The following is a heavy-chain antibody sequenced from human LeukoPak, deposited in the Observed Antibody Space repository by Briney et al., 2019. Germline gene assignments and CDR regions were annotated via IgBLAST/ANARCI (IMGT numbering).Heavy chain of an antibody. CDR1: GDSVSSNKAA. J-gene: IGHJ4*02. Sequence: SQTLSLTCTISGDSVSSNKAAWNWIRQSPSRGLEWLGRTYYDSQWYRDYAVSVKSRMTVNPDTSKNQFSLHLNSVTPEDTAVYYCARNYYGSGSYYTPDSWGPGTLVTVSS. CDR3: ARNYYGSGSYYTPDS. CDR2: TYYDSQWYR. D-gene: IGHD3-10*01. V-gene: IGHV6-1*01.